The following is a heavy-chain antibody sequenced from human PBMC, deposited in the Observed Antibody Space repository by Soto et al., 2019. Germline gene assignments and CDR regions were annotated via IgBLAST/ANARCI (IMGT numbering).Heavy chain of an antibody. CDR2: IYPGDSDT. V-gene: IGHV5-51*01. D-gene: IGHD3-3*01. J-gene: IGHJ4*02. Sequence: RGASLKISCKVSGYSFTSYWIGWVRQMPGKGLEWMGIIYPGDSDTRYSPSFQGQVTISADKSISTAYMELSSLRSEDTAVYYCAKSGFLEWLSIDYWGQGTLVTVSS. CDR3: AKSGFLEWLSIDY. CDR1: GYSFTSYW.